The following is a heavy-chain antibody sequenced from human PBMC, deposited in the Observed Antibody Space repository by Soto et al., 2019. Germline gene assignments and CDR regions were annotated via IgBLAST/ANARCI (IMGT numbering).Heavy chain of an antibody. CDR3: ARGPLVVLNYFET. CDR2: IFPLTDIP. CDR1: GGTFRNYP. Sequence: QVQLVQSGTEVKKPGSSVKVSCKASGGTFRNYPINWVRQAPGQGLEWMGSIFPLTDIPDYAQNFQARLTISAAKSTSTAYMELSRLTSDDTAMYFCARGPLVVLNYFETWGQGTLGTVAA. J-gene: IGHJ4*02. V-gene: IGHV1-69*02.